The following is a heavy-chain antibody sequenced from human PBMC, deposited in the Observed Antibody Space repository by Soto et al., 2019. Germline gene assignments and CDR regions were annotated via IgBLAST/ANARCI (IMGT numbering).Heavy chain of an antibody. V-gene: IGHV3-21*01. J-gene: IGHJ4*02. Sequence: PGGSLRLSCAASGFTFSSYSMNWVRQAPGKGLEWVSSISSSSSYIYYADSVKGRFTISGDNAKNSLYLQMNSLRAEDTAVYYCASRSDSSGYDGCYWGQGTLVTVSS. D-gene: IGHD3-22*01. CDR3: ASRSDSSGYDGCY. CDR2: ISSSSSYI. CDR1: GFTFSSYS.